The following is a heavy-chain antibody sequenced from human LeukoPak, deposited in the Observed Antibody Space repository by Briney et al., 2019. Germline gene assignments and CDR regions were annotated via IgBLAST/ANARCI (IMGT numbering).Heavy chain of an antibody. CDR2: MNPNSGNT. Sequence: ASVKVSCKASGYTFTSYDINWVRQATGQGLEWMGWMNPNSGNTGYAQKFQGRVTMTRNTSISTAYMELSSLRSEDTAVYYCARSPKRGYDIVLIREGMDVWGQGTTVTVPS. CDR3: ARSPKRGYDIVLIREGMDV. D-gene: IGHD6-13*01. V-gene: IGHV1-8*01. J-gene: IGHJ6*02. CDR1: GYTFTSYD.